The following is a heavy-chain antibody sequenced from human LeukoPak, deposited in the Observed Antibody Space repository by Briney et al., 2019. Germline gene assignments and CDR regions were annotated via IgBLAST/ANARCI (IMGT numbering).Heavy chain of an antibody. V-gene: IGHV1-46*01. CDR2: INPSGGST. J-gene: IGHJ4*02. D-gene: IGHD6-13*01. CDR3: ARDNTAGGPFDY. CDR1: GYSFTSYY. Sequence: ASVKVSCKAFGYSFTSYYIHWVRQAPGQGLEWMGIINPSGGSTSYAQKFQGRVTMTRDTSTRTVYMELSSLRSQDTAVYYCARDNTAGGPFDYWGQGTLVTVSS.